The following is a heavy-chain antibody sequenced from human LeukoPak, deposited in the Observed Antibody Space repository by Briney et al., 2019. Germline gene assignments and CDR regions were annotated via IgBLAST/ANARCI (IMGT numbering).Heavy chain of an antibody. Sequence: ASVKVSCKASGFTFTTYYMHWVRQAPGQGLEWMGVSNPSGSSTTFAQNFQGRVIVSRDTSTSTVYMELTSLTAEDTAVYYCSRESIDYTEQFDYWGQGTLVTVSS. CDR1: GFTFTTYY. CDR3: SRESIDYTEQFDY. D-gene: IGHD4-11*01. J-gene: IGHJ4*02. V-gene: IGHV1-46*01. CDR2: SNPSGSST.